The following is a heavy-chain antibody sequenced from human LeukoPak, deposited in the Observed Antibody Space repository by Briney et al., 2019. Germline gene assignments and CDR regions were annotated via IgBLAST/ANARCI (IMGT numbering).Heavy chain of an antibody. Sequence: GGSLRLSCVGSGVIVRSNYMTWVRQAPGKGLEWVSSISSSSSYRYYEESVKGRFSISRDNARNSLYLQMNSLRAEDTAVYYCAKDLWFGESIDAFDIWGQGTMVTVSS. CDR1: GVIVRSNY. CDR3: AKDLWFGESIDAFDI. D-gene: IGHD3-10*01. J-gene: IGHJ3*02. V-gene: IGHV3-21*04. CDR2: ISSSSSYR.